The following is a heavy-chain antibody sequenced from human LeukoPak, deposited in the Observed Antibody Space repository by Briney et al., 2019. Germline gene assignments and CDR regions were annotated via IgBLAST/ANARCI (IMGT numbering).Heavy chain of an antibody. CDR3: ASHSPDAFDI. J-gene: IGHJ3*02. D-gene: IGHD5-18*01. CDR1: GYSLTAYY. CDR2: INPSPNSGGT. V-gene: IGHV1-2*02. Sequence: GASVKVSCKASGYSLTAYYMHWVRQAPGQGLEWMGWINPSPNSGGTNYAQNFQGRVTMTRDTSISTAYMELSRLTSDDTAVYYCASHSPDAFDIWGQGTMVTVSS.